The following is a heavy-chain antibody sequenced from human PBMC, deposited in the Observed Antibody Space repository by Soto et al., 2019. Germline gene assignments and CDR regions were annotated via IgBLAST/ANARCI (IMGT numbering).Heavy chain of an antibody. Sequence: ASVKVSCKASGYTFTGHYIHWVRQAPEQGPEWMGEIGPESGATRYAQKFQGRVTMTRDMSITTVYMELNNLGPDDTAVYYCGRGRSGQIVVFYWGQGTPVTVSA. V-gene: IGHV1-2*02. CDR2: IGPESGAT. J-gene: IGHJ4*02. CDR3: GRGRSGQIVVFY. D-gene: IGHD5-12*01. CDR1: GYTFTGHY.